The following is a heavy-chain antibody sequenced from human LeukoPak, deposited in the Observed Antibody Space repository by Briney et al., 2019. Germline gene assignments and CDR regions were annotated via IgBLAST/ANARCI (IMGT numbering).Heavy chain of an antibody. CDR1: GFTFSSYS. CDR3: AVAYYDSSGYYRDAFDI. CDR2: ISSSSSYI. J-gene: IGHJ3*02. Sequence: GGPLRLSCAASGFTFSSYSMNWVRQAPGKGLEWVSSISSSSSYIYYADSVKGRFTISRDNAKNSLYLQTNSLRAEDTAVYYCAVAYYDSSGYYRDAFDIWGQGTMVTVSS. D-gene: IGHD3-22*01. V-gene: IGHV3-21*01.